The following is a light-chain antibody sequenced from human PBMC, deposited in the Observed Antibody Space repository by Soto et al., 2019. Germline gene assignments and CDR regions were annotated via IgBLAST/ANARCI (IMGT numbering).Light chain of an antibody. CDR1: SSNIGNNY. J-gene: IGLJ1*01. CDR2: DNN. CDR3: GTWDSSLSVHV. V-gene: IGLV1-51*01. Sequence: QSVLTQPPSVSAAPGQKVTISCSGTSSNIGNNYVSWYQQLPGTAPKLLIYDNNKLPSGIPDRFSGSKSGTSATLGITGLQTGDEADFYCGTWDSSLSVHVFGTGTKLTVL.